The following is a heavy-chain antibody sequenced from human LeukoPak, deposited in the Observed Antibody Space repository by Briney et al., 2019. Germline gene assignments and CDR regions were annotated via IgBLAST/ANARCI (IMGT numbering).Heavy chain of an antibody. CDR1: GFTFSSYSMN. V-gene: IGHV4-39*07. J-gene: IGHJ4*02. CDR2: IYYSGST. Sequence: GSLRLSCAASGFTFSSYSMNWVRQAPGKGLEWIGSIYYSGSTYYNPSLKSRVTISVDTSKNQFSLMLTSVTAADTAVYRCARRGDGYITSFDYWGQGNLVTVSS. CDR3: ARRGDGYITSFDY. D-gene: IGHD5-24*01.